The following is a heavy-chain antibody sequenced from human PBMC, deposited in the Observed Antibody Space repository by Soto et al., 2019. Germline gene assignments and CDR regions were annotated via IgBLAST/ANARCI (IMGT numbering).Heavy chain of an antibody. V-gene: IGHV4-30-4*01. CDR1: GGSISSGDYY. Sequence: QVQLQESGPGLVKPSQTLSLTCTVSGGSISSGDYYWSWIRQPPGKGLERIGYIYYSGSTYYNPSLKSRVTISVDTSKNQFSLKLSSVTAADTAVYYCAREGGDGSGKGYGMDVWGQGTTVTVSS. D-gene: IGHD3-10*01. J-gene: IGHJ6*02. CDR3: AREGGDGSGKGYGMDV. CDR2: IYYSGST.